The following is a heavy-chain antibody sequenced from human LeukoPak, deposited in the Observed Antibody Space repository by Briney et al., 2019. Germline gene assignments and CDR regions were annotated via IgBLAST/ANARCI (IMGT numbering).Heavy chain of an antibody. CDR2: IYYSGST. CDR1: GGSISSYY. J-gene: IGHJ1*01. Sequence: PSETLSLTCTVSGGSISSYYWSWIRQPPGKGLEWIGYIYYSGSTNYNPSLKSRVTISVDTSKNQFSLKLSSVTAADTAVYYCARLAQDYAYFQHWGQGTLVTVSP. CDR3: ARLAQDYAYFQH. V-gene: IGHV4-59*12. D-gene: IGHD4-17*01.